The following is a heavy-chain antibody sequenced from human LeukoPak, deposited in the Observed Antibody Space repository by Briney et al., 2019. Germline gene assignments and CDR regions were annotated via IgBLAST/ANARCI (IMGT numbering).Heavy chain of an antibody. J-gene: IGHJ4*02. V-gene: IGHV3-30*02. D-gene: IGHD1-26*01. CDR3: ARGGGSGSYFRLLDY. CDR2: IWYDGSNK. Sequence: GGSLRLSCAASGFTFSSYGMHWVRQAPGKWLGWVAFIWYDGSNKYYADSVKGRFTISRDNSKNTLYLQMNSLGAEDPAVYYCARGGGSGSYFRLLDYWGQGTLVTVSS. CDR1: GFTFSSYG.